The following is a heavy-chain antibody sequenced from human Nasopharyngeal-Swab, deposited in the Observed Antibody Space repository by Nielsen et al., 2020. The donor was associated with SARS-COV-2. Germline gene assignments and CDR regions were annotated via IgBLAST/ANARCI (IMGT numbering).Heavy chain of an antibody. CDR2: IYYSGST. CDR3: ASYYDSSGYQTFYYYYMDV. J-gene: IGHJ6*03. V-gene: IGHV4-39*01. D-gene: IGHD3-22*01. CDR1: GGSISSRSYY. Sequence: SETLSLTCTVSGGSISSRSYYWGWLRQPPGKGLEWIGRIYYSGSTYYNPSLKSRVTISVDTSKNQFSLKLSSVTAADTAVYYCASYYDSSGYQTFYYYYMDVWGKGTTVTVSS.